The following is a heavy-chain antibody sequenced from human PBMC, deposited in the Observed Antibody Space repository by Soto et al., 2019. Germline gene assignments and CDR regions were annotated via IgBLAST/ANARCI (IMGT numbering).Heavy chain of an antibody. J-gene: IGHJ4*02. CDR2: MSPNSGNT. D-gene: IGHD7-27*01. Sequence: QVQLVQSGAEVKKPGASVKVSCKASGYTFTNYDINWVRQATGQGLEWMGWMSPNSGNTGYAQKFQGRVTXXRDTSTSTAYMELSSLRSDDTAVYYCARLHWGPDYWGQGTLVTVSS. CDR1: GYTFTNYD. CDR3: ARLHWGPDY. V-gene: IGHV1-8*01.